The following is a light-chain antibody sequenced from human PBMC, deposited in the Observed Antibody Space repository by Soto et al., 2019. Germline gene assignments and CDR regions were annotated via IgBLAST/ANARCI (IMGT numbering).Light chain of an antibody. CDR3: CSFTSITTYV. CDR1: SSDVGAYNY. Sequence: QSVLTQPASVSGSLGRSITISCTGTSSDVGAYNYVSWYQQQPGKAPKLMISEVSNRPSGVSNRFSGSKSGNTASLIISGLQAEDEADYYCCSFTSITTYVFGTGTKVTVL. J-gene: IGLJ1*01. CDR2: EVS. V-gene: IGLV2-14*01.